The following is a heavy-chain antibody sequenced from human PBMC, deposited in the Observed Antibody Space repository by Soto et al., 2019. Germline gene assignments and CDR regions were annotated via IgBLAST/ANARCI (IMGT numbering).Heavy chain of an antibody. CDR1: GGSISSYY. CDR3: ARDARDSSGYYYDRWFDP. CDR2: IYYSGST. Sequence: SETLSLTCTVSGGSISSYYWSWIRQPPGKGLEWIGYIYYSGSTNYNPSLKSRVTISVDTSKNQFSLKLSSVTAADTAVYYCARDARDSSGYYYDRWFDPWGQGTLVTVSS. V-gene: IGHV4-59*01. J-gene: IGHJ5*02. D-gene: IGHD3-22*01.